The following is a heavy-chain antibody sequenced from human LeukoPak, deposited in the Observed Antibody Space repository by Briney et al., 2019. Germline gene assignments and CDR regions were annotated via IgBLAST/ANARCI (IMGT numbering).Heavy chain of an antibody. CDR3: ARDYYGSGSYYNPFDY. J-gene: IGHJ4*02. D-gene: IGHD3-10*01. CDR2: ISGSGGST. V-gene: IGHV3-23*01. CDR1: GFTFSSYA. Sequence: GGSLRLSCAASGFTFSSYAMHWVRQAPGKGLEWVSAISGSGGSTYYADSVKGRFTISRDNSKNTLYLQMNSLRDEDTAVYYCARDYYGSGSYYNPFDYWGQGTLVTVSS.